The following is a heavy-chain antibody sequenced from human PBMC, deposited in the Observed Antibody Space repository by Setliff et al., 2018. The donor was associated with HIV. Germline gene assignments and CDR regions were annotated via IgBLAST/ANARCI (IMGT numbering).Heavy chain of an antibody. J-gene: IGHJ6*03. CDR2: INHSVST. Sequence: SETLSLTCTVSGGSISSGSYYWSWIRQPAGKGLEWIGEINHSVSTNYNPSLKSRVTMSVDKSKNQFSLRLTSVTAADTAVYYCARVGQLLLGDYFYMDVWGKGTSVTVSS. CDR1: GGSISSGSYY. CDR3: ARVGQLLLGDYFYMDV. V-gene: IGHV4-61*10. D-gene: IGHD2-2*01.